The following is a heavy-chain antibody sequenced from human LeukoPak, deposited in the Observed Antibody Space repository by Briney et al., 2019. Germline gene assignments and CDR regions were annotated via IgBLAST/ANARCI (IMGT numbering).Heavy chain of an antibody. CDR3: ASVTIAAPYYYYGMDV. D-gene: IGHD2-15*01. V-gene: IGHV1-8*01. Sequence: ASVKVSCKASGYTFTSYDINWVRQATGQGLEWMGWMNPNSGNTGYAQKFQGRVTMTRDTSTSTVYMELSSLRSEDTAVYYCASVTIAAPYYYYGMDVWGQGTTVTVSS. CDR1: GYTFTSYD. J-gene: IGHJ6*02. CDR2: MNPNSGNT.